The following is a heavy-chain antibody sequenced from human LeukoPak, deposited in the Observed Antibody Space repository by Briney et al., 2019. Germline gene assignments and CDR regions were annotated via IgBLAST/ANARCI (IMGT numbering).Heavy chain of an antibody. V-gene: IGHV3-30*03. CDR1: GFTFSSYG. D-gene: IGHD3-22*01. Sequence: QPGRSLRLSCAASGFTFSSYGMHWVRQAPGKGLEWVAVISYDGSNKYYADSVKGRFTISRDNSKNTLYLQMNSLRAEDTAVYYCARANENYYDSSGYFNWGQGTLVTVSS. CDR2: ISYDGSNK. J-gene: IGHJ1*01. CDR3: ARANENYYDSSGYFN.